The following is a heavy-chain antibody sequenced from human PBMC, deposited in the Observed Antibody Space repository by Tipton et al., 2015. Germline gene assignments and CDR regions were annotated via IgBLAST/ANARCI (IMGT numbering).Heavy chain of an antibody. Sequence: LSLTCAVSAYSISSDYYWGWIRQPPGKGLEWIGSISHSGNTYYNPPLKSRVTISVDTSKNQFSLKLSSVTAADTAVYYCARQSGESSGWPSAFDIWGQGTMVTVSS. CDR2: ISHSGNT. D-gene: IGHD6-19*01. CDR1: AYSISSDYY. CDR3: ARQSGESSGWPSAFDI. V-gene: IGHV4-38-2*01. J-gene: IGHJ3*02.